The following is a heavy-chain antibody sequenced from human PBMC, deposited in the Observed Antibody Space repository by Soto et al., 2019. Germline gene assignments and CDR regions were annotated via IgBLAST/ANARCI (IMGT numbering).Heavy chain of an antibody. D-gene: IGHD6-19*01. CDR3: ARVAPSGWYDE. V-gene: IGHV4-30-2*01. CDR2: IHRSGST. J-gene: IGHJ4*02. Sequence: LSLTCAVSGGSISSGGYSWSWIRQPAGGGLEWIGDIHRSGSTYYNPSLKSRVTMSVDRSKHQFSLNLSSVTAADTAVYYCARVAPSGWYDERGQGTLVTVSS. CDR1: GGSISSGGYS.